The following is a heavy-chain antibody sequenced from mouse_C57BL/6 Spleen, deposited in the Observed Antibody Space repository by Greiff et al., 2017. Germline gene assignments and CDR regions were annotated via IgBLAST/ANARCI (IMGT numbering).Heavy chain of an antibody. V-gene: IGHV1-7*01. CDR3: ARGYSNYAYAMDY. D-gene: IGHD2-5*01. CDR1: GYTFTSYW. Sequence: QVQLQQSGAELAKPGASVKLSCKASGYTFTSYWMHWVKQRPGQGLEWIGYINPSSGYTKSNQKFKDKATLTADKSSSTAYMQLSSLTYEDSAVYYCARGYSNYAYAMDYWGQGTSVTVSS. J-gene: IGHJ4*01. CDR2: INPSSGYT.